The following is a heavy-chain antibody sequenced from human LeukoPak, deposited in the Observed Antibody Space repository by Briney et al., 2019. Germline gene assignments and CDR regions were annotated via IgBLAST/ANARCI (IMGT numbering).Heavy chain of an antibody. CDR2: ISGSDGST. CDR3: AKDSAKKYDDY. CDR1: GFTFSSYA. D-gene: IGHD2/OR15-2a*01. V-gene: IGHV3-23*01. J-gene: IGHJ4*02. Sequence: GGPLRLSCAASGFTFSSYAMSWVRQAPGKGLEWVSGISGSDGSTNYADSVKGRFTISRENSKNTLYLQMNSLRAEDTAVYYCAKDSAKKYDDYWGQGTLVTVSS.